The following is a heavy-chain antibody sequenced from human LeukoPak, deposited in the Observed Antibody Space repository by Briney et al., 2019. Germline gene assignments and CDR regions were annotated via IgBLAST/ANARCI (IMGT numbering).Heavy chain of an antibody. D-gene: IGHD6-13*01. CDR1: GDSISSSNHY. Sequence: PSETLSLTCTVSGDSISSSNHYWGWIRQPPGKGLEWIGSIYYSGSTYYNPSLKSRVTISVGTSKNQFSLKLSSVTAADTAVYYCARSHWGPYGSRIANWFDPWGQGTLVTVSS. CDR3: ARSHWGPYGSRIANWFDP. CDR2: IYYSGST. V-gene: IGHV4-39*07. J-gene: IGHJ5*02.